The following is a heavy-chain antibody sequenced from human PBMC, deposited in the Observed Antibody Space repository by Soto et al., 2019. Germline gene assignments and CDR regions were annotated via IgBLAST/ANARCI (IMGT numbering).Heavy chain of an antibody. J-gene: IGHJ4*02. CDR1: GFTVSSNY. CDR2: IYSGGST. V-gene: IGHV3-53*04. Sequence: EVRLVESGGGLVQPGGSLRLSCAASGFTVSSNYMSWVRQAPGKGLEWVSRIYSGGSTYYADSVKGRFTISRHSSKNTLYLQMNSLRTEDTAVYYCARSRDGYSPVDYWGQGTLVTVSS. D-gene: IGHD4-4*01. CDR3: ARSRDGYSPVDY.